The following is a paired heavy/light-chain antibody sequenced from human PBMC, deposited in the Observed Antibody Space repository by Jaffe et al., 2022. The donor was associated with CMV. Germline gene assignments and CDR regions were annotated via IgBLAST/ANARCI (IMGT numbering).Light chain of an antibody. CDR2: WAS. J-gene: IGKJ2*01. CDR1: QSVLYSSNNKNY. CDR3: QQYYNSPYT. V-gene: IGKV4-1*01. Sequence: DIVMTQSPDSLAVSLGERATINCKSSQSVLYSSNNKNYLTWYQQKPGQPPKLLIYWASTRESGVPDRFSGSGSGTDFTLTISRLQAEDVAVYYCQQYYNSPYTFGQGTKLEIK.
Heavy chain of an antibody. CDR1: GGSISGYF. CDR3: ARALEYGTDY. Sequence: QVQLQESGPGLVKPSETLSLTCTVSGGSISGYFWNWIRQPAGKGLEWIGRIYTGGSTNYNPSLKSRVTMSVDTSKNQFSLKLSSVTAADTATYYCARALEYGTDYWGQGTLVTVSS. CDR2: IYTGGST. J-gene: IGHJ4*02. D-gene: IGHD2-2*01. V-gene: IGHV4-4*07.